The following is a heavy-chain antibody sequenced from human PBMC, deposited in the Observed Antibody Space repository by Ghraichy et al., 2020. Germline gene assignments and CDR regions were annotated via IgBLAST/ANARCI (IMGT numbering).Heavy chain of an antibody. V-gene: IGHV3-23*01. Sequence: GESLNISCAASGFTFSSYAMSWVRQAPGKGLEWVSGISGSGGSTYYADSVKGRFTISRDNSKNTLYLQMNSLRAEDTAVYYCAKYPGGDSSGYPYYFDYWGQGTLVTVSS. D-gene: IGHD3-22*01. CDR3: AKYPGGDSSGYPYYFDY. CDR1: GFTFSSYA. CDR2: ISGSGGST. J-gene: IGHJ4*02.